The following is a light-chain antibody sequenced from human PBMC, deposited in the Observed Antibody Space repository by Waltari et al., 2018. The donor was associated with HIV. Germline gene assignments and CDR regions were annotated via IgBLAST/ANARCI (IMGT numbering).Light chain of an antibody. Sequence: SYELTQPPSVSVSPGQTASITCCGDRLGAESVSWYQQQPGQSPVLVLYQDTNRPSGIPERFSGSDYRNTVTLTISGTQAMDEADYDCQAWDSNTAVFGGGTKLTVL. V-gene: IGLV3-1*01. CDR3: QAWDSNTAV. CDR2: QDT. J-gene: IGLJ2*01. CDR1: RLGAES.